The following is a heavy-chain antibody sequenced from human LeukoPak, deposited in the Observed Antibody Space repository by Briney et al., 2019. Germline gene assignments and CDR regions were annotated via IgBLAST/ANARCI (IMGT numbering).Heavy chain of an antibody. Sequence: ASVKVSCKASGYSFTSYYMQWGRQAPGQGLEWMAIINPIGGSTTYAQNFQGRVTMTRDTSTSTVYMDLTSLRSEDTAVYYCARGYYDFPFWGQGTLVTVSS. CDR2: INPIGGST. J-gene: IGHJ4*02. CDR3: ARGYYDFPF. V-gene: IGHV1-46*01. CDR1: GYSFTSYY. D-gene: IGHD3-3*01.